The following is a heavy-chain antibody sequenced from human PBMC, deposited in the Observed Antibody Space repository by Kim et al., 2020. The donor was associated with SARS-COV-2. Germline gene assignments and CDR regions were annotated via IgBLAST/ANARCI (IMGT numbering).Heavy chain of an antibody. J-gene: IGHJ4*02. CDR3: ARDRMKGGIVVVTAIRGYFDY. D-gene: IGHD2-21*02. V-gene: IGHV3-30*04. CDR1: GFTFSSYA. Sequence: GGSLRLSCAASGFTFSSYAMHWVRQAPGKGLEWVAVISYDGSNKYYADSVKGRFTISRDNSKNTLYLQMNSLRAEDTAVYYCARDRMKGGIVVVTAIRGYFDYWGQGTLVTVSS. CDR2: ISYDGSNK.